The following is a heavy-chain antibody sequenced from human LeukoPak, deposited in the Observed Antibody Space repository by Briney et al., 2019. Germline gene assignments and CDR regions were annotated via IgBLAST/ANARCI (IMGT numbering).Heavy chain of an antibody. CDR2: IIPILGIA. Sequence: GASVKVSCKASGGTFSSYAISWVRQAPGQGLEWMGRIIPILGIANYAQKFQGRVTITAGISTSTAYMELSSLRSEDTAVYYCARGSGIGIVGASTAYYYGMDVWGQGTTVTVSS. CDR3: ARGSGIGIVGASTAYYYGMDV. J-gene: IGHJ6*02. D-gene: IGHD1-26*01. V-gene: IGHV1-69*04. CDR1: GGTFSSYA.